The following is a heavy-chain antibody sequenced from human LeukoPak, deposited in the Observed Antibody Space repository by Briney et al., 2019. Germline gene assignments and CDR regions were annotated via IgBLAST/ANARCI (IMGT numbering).Heavy chain of an antibody. D-gene: IGHD6-19*01. CDR2: ISYDGRNE. CDR1: GFTFSMFA. Sequence: GGSLRLSCAASGFTFSMFAMHWVRQAPGKGLEWVAFISYDGRNEYYAESVKGRFTISRDNSKNTLYLQMNSLRPEDTAVYYCARDLIAVAASSYWGQGTLVTVSS. CDR3: ARDLIAVAASSY. J-gene: IGHJ4*02. V-gene: IGHV3-30*04.